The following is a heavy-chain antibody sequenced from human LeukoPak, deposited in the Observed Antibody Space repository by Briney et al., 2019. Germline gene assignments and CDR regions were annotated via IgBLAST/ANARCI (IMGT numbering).Heavy chain of an antibody. CDR1: GFTFSSYS. J-gene: IGHJ4*02. CDR2: ISSSSSYI. CDR3: ARSYSRGWYYFDY. Sequence: PGGSLRLSCAASGFTFSSYSMTWVRQAPGKGLEWVSSISSSSSYIYYADSVKGRFTISRDNAKNSLYLQMNSLRAEDTAVYYCARSYSRGWYYFDYWGQGTLVTVSS. V-gene: IGHV3-21*01. D-gene: IGHD6-19*01.